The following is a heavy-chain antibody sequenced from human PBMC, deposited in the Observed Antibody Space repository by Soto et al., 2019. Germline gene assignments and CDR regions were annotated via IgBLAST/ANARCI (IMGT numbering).Heavy chain of an antibody. J-gene: IGHJ6*02. V-gene: IGHV5-51*01. CDR1: GYSFTNYW. D-gene: IGHD6-6*01. CDR2: IYPGDSDT. CDR3: ARQLEYSSSSYYYYYGMDV. Sequence: PGESLKISCKGSGYSFTNYWVAWVRQMSGKGLEWMGIIYPGDSDTRYSPSFQGQVTISADKSISTAYLQWSSLKASDTAMYYCARQLEYSSSSYYYYYGMDVWGQGTTVTVSS.